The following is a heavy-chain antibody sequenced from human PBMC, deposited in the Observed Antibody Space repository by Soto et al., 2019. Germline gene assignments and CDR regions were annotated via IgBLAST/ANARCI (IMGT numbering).Heavy chain of an antibody. CDR1: GGSISSGGYY. V-gene: IGHV4-31*03. Sequence: SETLSLTCTVSGGSISSGGYYWSWIRQHPGKGLEWIGYIYYSGSTYYNPSLKSRVTISVDTSKNQFSLKLSSVTAADTAVYYCARPPMEGDSFGDYYSYWAVWGKGTTVTVSS. CDR3: ARPPMEGDSFGDYYSYWAV. J-gene: IGHJ6*03. D-gene: IGHD2-21*02. CDR2: IYYSGST.